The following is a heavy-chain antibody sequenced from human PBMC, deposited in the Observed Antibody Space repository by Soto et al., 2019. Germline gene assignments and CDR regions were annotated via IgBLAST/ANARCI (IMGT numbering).Heavy chain of an antibody. CDR1: GFTFSGSA. CDR2: ISNDGSKK. D-gene: IGHD3-22*01. Sequence: GGSLRLSCAASGFTFSGSAMHWVRQASGKGLEWVAVISNDGSKKYYADSVKGRFTISRDNSNNTLYLQMDSLRAEDTAVYYCAKDRGSSRYLGGSFEHWGQGTLVTVSS. V-gene: IGHV3-30*04. CDR3: AKDRGSSRYLGGSFEH. J-gene: IGHJ4*02.